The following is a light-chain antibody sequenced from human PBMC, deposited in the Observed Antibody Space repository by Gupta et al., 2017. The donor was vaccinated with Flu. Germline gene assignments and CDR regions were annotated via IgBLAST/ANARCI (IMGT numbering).Light chain of an antibody. CDR3: QQGYETPQT. CDR1: QSVGSY. J-gene: IGKJ2*01. CDR2: GAT. Sequence: LSSLSASVRDRSTRHCLVSQSVGSYLNWYQQKPGKAPNLLIYGATSLQDGVSSRFSGSGSGTDFTLTINSLQPEDFANYFCQQGYETPQTFGQGTKLEIK. V-gene: IGKV1-39*01.